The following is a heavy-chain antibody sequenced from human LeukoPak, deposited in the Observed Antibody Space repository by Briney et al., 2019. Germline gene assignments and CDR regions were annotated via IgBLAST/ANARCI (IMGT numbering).Heavy chain of an antibody. CDR2: IWYDGSNK. V-gene: IGHV3-33*01. CDR3: ARGKLGSFDI. J-gene: IGHJ3*02. Sequence: GRSLRLSCAASGFNFFTYGMHWVRQAPGKGLEWVAVIWYDGSNKYYADSVKGRFTISRDNSKSTLSLQMNSLRAEDTAVYYCARGKLGSFDIWGQGTLVTVSS. D-gene: IGHD3-10*01. CDR1: GFNFFTYG.